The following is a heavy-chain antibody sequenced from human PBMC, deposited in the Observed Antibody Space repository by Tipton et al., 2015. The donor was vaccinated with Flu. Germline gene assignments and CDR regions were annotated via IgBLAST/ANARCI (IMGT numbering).Heavy chain of an antibody. V-gene: IGHV4-4*07. J-gene: IGHJ4*02. CDR2: IYTSGST. CDR3: ARDFVVPAAMLFGGFDY. D-gene: IGHD2-2*01. CDR1: GGSISSYY. Sequence: TLSLTCAVSGGSISSYYWSWIRQPAGKGLEWIGRIYTSGSTNYNPSLKSRVTMSVDTSKNQFSLKLSSVTAADTAVYYCARDFVVPAAMLFGGFDYWGQGTLVTVSS.